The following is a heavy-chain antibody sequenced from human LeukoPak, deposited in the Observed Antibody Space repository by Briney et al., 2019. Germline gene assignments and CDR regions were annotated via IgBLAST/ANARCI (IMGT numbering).Heavy chain of an antibody. J-gene: IGHJ6*02. Sequence: ASVKVSCKASGYTLTSFAMHWVRQAPGQRLEWMGRINAANGNAAYSQKFQGRVIITTDTSANTAYMVLSSLRSEDTAVYYCARDGKHIAVPGVRYPMDVWGQGTAVTVSS. V-gene: IGHV1-3*01. D-gene: IGHD6-19*01. CDR3: ARDGKHIAVPGVRYPMDV. CDR2: INAANGNA. CDR1: GYTLTSFA.